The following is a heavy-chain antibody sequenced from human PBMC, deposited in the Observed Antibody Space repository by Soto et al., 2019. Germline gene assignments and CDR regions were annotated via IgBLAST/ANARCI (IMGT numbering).Heavy chain of an antibody. CDR3: AKVPDSGSYVRCPYYYYYYGMDV. CDR2: ISGSGGST. J-gene: IGHJ6*02. Sequence: PGGSLRLSCAASGFTFSSYAMSWVRQAPGRGLEWVSAISGSGGSTYYADSVKGRFTISRDNSKNTLYLQMNSLRAEDTAVYYCAKVPDSGSYVRCPYYYYYYGMDVWGQGTTVTVSS. CDR1: GFTFSSYA. V-gene: IGHV3-23*01. D-gene: IGHD1-26*01.